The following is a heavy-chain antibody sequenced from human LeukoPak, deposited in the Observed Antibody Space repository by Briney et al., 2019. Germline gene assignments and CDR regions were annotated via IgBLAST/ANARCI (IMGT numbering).Heavy chain of an antibody. J-gene: IGHJ4*02. V-gene: IGHV3-21*01. CDR3: ARDPRIYCTNGICRDDCFDN. CDR2: ISTTSIYK. D-gene: IGHD2-8*01. CDR1: GFTFSSYS. Sequence: KPRGSLRLSCAASGFTFSSYSMNWVRQAPGKGLEWVASISTTSIYKYYADSVKGRFTISRDNAKDTLFLQMNSLRAEDTAIYYCARDPRIYCTNGICRDDCFDNWGQGTLVTVSS.